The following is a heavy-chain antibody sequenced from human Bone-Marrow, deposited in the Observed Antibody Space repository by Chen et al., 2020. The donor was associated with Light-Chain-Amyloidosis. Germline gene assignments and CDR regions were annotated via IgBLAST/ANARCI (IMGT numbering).Heavy chain of an antibody. CDR1: GYTFPNYW. Sequence: EVQLEQSGPEVKKPGESLKISCKGSGYTFPNYWIGWVRQMPGQGLEWMGVIYPDDSDARYSPSFEGQVTIAADKSITAAYLQWRSLKASDTAMYYCARRSDGYNFDYWGQGTLVTVSS. CDR3: ARRSDGYNFDY. D-gene: IGHD5-12*01. V-gene: IGHV5-51*01. J-gene: IGHJ4*02. CDR2: IYPDDSDA.